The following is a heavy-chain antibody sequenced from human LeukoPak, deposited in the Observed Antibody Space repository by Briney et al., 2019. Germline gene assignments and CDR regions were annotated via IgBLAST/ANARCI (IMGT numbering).Heavy chain of an antibody. D-gene: IGHD3-10*01. J-gene: IGHJ4*02. CDR3: ARDMVRGVIDY. V-gene: IGHV3-23*01. CDR1: GFTFSSYA. CDR2: ISGSGAAT. Sequence: GGSLRLSCAASGFTFSSYAMNWVRQAPGKGLEWVSGISGSGAATYYADSVKGRFTISRDNSKNTLYLQMNSLRAEDTAVYYCARDMVRGVIDYWGQGTLVTVSS.